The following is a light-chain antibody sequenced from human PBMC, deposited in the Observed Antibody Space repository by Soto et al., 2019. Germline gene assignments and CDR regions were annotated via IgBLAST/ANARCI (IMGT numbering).Light chain of an antibody. Sequence: QSALTQPASVSGSPGQSITISCTGTSSDVGSYNLVSWYQQHPGKAPKLMIYEVSKRPSGVSNRFSGSKSGNTASLTISGLQAEDEADYYCCSYAGSSTGYVFGTGNKLTVL. J-gene: IGLJ1*01. CDR3: CSYAGSSTGYV. CDR2: EVS. V-gene: IGLV2-23*02. CDR1: SSDVGSYNL.